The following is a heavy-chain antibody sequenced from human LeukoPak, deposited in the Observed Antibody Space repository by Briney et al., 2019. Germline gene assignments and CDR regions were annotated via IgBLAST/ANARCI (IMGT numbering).Heavy chain of an antibody. CDR3: AKDLRAGHSYGPTGPSDY. D-gene: IGHD5-18*01. V-gene: IGHV3-30*18. CDR2: ISYDGSNK. CDR1: GFTFSSYR. Sequence: QTGGSLRLSCAASGFTFSSYRMHWVRQAPGKGLEWVAVISYDGSNKYYADSVKGRFTISRDNSKNTLYLQMNSLRAEDTAVYYCAKDLRAGHSYGPTGPSDYWGQGTLVTVSS. J-gene: IGHJ4*02.